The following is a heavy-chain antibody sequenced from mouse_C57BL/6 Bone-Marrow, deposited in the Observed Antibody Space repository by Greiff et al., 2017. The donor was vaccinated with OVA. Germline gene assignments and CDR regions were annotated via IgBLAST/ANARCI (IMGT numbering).Heavy chain of an antibody. D-gene: IGHD2-3*01. CDR2: IDPETGGT. V-gene: IGHV1-15*01. CDR1: GYTFTDYE. J-gene: IGHJ3*01. CDR3: TARWLPISWFAY. Sequence: PLQQSGAELVRPGASVTLSCKASGYTFTDYEMHWVKQTPVHGLEWIGAIDPETGGTAYNQKFKGKAILTADKSSSTAYMELRSLTTEDSAVYYCTARWLPISWFAYWGQGTLVTVSA.